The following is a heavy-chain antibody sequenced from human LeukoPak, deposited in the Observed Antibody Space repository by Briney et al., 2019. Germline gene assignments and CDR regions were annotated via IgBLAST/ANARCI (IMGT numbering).Heavy chain of an antibody. Sequence: GESLRLFCAASGFTFSNYWLHWVRQVPGKGLMWVSRINGDGNRLYYADSVKGRFTISRDNAKNTLYLQMNSLRAEDSAVYYCAAGPAGNGHLSSYWGQGTRVTVSS. CDR1: GFTFSNYW. CDR3: AAGPAGNGHLSSY. J-gene: IGHJ4*02. CDR2: INGDGNRL. D-gene: IGHD1-1*01. V-gene: IGHV3-74*01.